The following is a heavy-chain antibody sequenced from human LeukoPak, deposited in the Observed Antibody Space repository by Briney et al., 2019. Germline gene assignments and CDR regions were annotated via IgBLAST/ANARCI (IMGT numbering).Heavy chain of an antibody. Sequence: TSETLSLTCTVSGGSLSNHYWNWIRHPAGTGLEYIGRIYHTGSTNYNPSLKSRVTLSVATSNNQFSLNLTSVAAADTAVYYCARGPLGGESFDIWGQGTMVTVS. CDR1: GGSLSNHY. CDR3: ARGPLGGESFDI. D-gene: IGHD3-16*01. J-gene: IGHJ3*02. V-gene: IGHV4-4*07. CDR2: IYHTGST.